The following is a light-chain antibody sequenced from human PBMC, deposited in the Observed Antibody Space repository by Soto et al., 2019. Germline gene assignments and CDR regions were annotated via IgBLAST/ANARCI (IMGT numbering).Light chain of an antibody. CDR1: SNDVGGYDF. CDR2: DVS. Sequence: QSALTQPPSASGSPGQSVTISCTGTSNDVGGYDFVSWYQHHPGKAPKLMIFDVSKRPSGVPDRFSGSKSGNTASLTVSGLQAEDEADYYCSSYEGSNPWVFGGGTKLTVL. J-gene: IGLJ3*02. V-gene: IGLV2-8*01. CDR3: SSYEGSNPWV.